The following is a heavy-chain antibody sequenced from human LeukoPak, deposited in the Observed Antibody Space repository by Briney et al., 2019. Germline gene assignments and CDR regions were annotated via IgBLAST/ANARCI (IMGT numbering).Heavy chain of an antibody. CDR3: ARETGYCSGGSCYLYYYYGMDV. V-gene: IGHV1-18*01. J-gene: IGHJ6*02. D-gene: IGHD2-15*01. CDR2: ISAYNGNT. Sequence: ASVKVSCKASGYTFTSYSISWVRQAPGQGLEWMGWISAYNGNTNYAQKLQGRVTMTTDTSTSTAYMELRSLRSDDTAVYYCARETGYCSGGSCYLYYYYGMDVWGQGTTVTVSS. CDR1: GYTFTSYS.